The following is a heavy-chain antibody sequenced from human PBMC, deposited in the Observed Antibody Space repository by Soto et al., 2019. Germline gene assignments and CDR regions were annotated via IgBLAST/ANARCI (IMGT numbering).Heavy chain of an antibody. J-gene: IGHJ4*02. Sequence: GASVKVSCKASGYTFTSYAMHWVRQAPGQGLEWMGWINAGNGNTKSSQKFQGRVTITRDTSASTAYMELSSLRSEDTAVYYCARVGATYYFDYWGQGTLVTVSS. D-gene: IGHD1-26*01. CDR1: GYTFTSYA. CDR2: INAGNGNT. V-gene: IGHV1-3*01. CDR3: ARVGATYYFDY.